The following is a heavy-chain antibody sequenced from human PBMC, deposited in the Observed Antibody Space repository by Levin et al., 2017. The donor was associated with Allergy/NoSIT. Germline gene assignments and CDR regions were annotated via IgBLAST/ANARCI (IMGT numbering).Heavy chain of an antibody. CDR1: GGPIRTYY. CDR3: ARDRAPSGFDAFDI. V-gene: IGHV4-59*01. CDR2: IYYTGTT. Sequence: LSQTLSLPCTVSGGPIRTYYWSWLRQPPGKGLEWIGFIYYTGTTYYNPSLKSRVTISVDNSKNQFSLKLNSVTAADTAVYYCARDRAPSGFDAFDIWGLGTLVTVSS. J-gene: IGHJ3*02. D-gene: IGHD7-27*01.